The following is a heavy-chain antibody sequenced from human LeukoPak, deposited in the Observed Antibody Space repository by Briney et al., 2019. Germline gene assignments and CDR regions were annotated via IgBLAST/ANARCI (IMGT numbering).Heavy chain of an antibody. CDR1: GYTFTNSY. D-gene: IGHD2-2*01. V-gene: IGHV1-2*02. CDR2: INPGGGT. Sequence: ASVKVSCKASGYTFTNSYIHWVRQAPGQGFQWMGLINPGGGTNYAQKFQGRVTMTRDTSISTAYMELSRLRSDDTAVYYCARDYHCSSTSCYAAFDIWGQGTMVTVSS. CDR3: ARDYHCSSTSCYAAFDI. J-gene: IGHJ3*02.